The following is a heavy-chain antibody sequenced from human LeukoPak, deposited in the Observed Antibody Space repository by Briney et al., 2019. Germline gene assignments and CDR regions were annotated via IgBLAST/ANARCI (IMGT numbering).Heavy chain of an antibody. Sequence: SETLSLTCSVSGGSVTSYYWSWIRQPPGKGLEWIGYIYYNGGTNYNPSLKSRITISLDTSKNQFSLRLSSVTAADTAVYYCAGGGEKAKTGYWGQGTLVTASS. CDR3: AGGGEKAKTGY. J-gene: IGHJ4*02. V-gene: IGHV4-59*08. D-gene: IGHD2-15*01. CDR1: GGSVTSYY. CDR2: IYYNGGT.